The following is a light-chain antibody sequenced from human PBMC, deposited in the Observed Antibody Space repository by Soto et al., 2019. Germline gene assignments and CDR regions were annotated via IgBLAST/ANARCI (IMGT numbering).Light chain of an antibody. CDR1: QSVSSY. CDR2: DAS. CDR3: QQRSNWPPRIT. V-gene: IGKV3-11*01. Sequence: ERVLTQSAATLSLYPGERATLSCRASQSVSSYLAWYQQKPGQAPRLLIYDASNRATGIPARFSGSGSGTDFTLTISSLEPEDFAVYYCQQRSNWPPRITFGGGTKVDI. J-gene: IGKJ4*01.